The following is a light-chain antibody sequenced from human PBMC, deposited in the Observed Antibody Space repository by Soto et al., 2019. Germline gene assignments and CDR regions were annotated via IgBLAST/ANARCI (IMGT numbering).Light chain of an antibody. V-gene: IGKV3-11*01. CDR1: QSVSSY. CDR3: QQRGNWPIT. J-gene: IGKJ5*01. CDR2: DAS. Sequence: EIVLTQSPATLSLSPGERATLSCRASQSVSSYLAWYQQKPAQAPRLLIYDASNRATGIPARFSGSGSGTDFTLTISSLEPEDFAVYYFQQRGNWPITFGQGTRLEIK.